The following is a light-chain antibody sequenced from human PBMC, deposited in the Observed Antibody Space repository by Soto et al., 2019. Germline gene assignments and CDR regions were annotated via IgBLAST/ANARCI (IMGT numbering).Light chain of an antibody. Sequence: EIVMTQSPVTLSVSPGERATLSCTASQSVNNNVAWYQQKPGHTPRLLIYGASTRATGIPARFSGSGSGTEFTLTISSLQSQDFAVYYCKQYNNWPRTFGQGTKVDIK. J-gene: IGKJ1*01. V-gene: IGKV3-15*01. CDR3: KQYNNWPRT. CDR2: GAS. CDR1: QSVNNN.